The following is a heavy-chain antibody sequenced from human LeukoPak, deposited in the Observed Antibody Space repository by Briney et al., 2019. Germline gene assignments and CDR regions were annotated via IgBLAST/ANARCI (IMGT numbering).Heavy chain of an antibody. V-gene: IGHV3-7*01. CDR3: ARESVVVPAALFGPGPGYYFMDV. CDR2: IKQDGSEK. CDR1: GFTFSSYW. J-gene: IGHJ6*03. Sequence: GGSLRLSCAASGFTFSSYWMSWVRQAPGKGLEWVANIKQDGSEKYYVDSVKGRFTISRDNAKNSLYLQMNSLRAEDTAVYYCARESVVVPAALFGPGPGYYFMDVWGKGTTVTVSS. D-gene: IGHD2-2*01.